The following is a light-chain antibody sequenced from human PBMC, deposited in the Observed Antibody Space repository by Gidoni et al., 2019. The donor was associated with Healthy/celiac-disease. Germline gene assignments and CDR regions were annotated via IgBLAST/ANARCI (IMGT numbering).Light chain of an antibody. J-gene: IGKJ4*01. CDR2: GAS. V-gene: IGKV3-20*01. CDR3: QQYEGT. Sequence: EIVLTQSPGTLSLSPGERATLSCRASQSVSSSYLAWYQQQPGQAPRLLIYGASSRATGIPDRFSGSGSGTDFTLTISRLEPEDFAVYYCQQYEGTFGGXTKVEIK. CDR1: QSVSSSY.